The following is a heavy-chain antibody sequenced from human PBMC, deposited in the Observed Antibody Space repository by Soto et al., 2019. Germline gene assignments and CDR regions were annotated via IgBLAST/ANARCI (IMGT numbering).Heavy chain of an antibody. CDR2: IYYSGST. CDR1: GGSIISYY. Sequence: PSETLSLTCTVSGGSIISYYWSWIRQPPGKGLEWIGYIYYSGSTNYNPSLKSRVTISVDTSKNQFSLKLSSVTASDTAVYYCASGSRYYYDSSGYYNYWGQGTLVTVS. V-gene: IGHV4-59*01. J-gene: IGHJ4*02. D-gene: IGHD3-22*01. CDR3: ASGSRYYYDSSGYYNY.